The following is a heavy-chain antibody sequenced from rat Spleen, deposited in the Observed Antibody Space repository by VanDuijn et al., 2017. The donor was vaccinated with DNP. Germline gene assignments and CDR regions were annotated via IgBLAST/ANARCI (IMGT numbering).Heavy chain of an antibody. V-gene: IGHV2-43*01. Sequence: QVQLKESGPGLVQPSQTLSLACTVSGFSLTSYHVHWVRQPSGKGLEWMGVIWTGGSTEYNSALKSRLSISRHTSKSQVFLKMNSLQTEDTATYYCARESNYGDYAMDAWGQGTSVTVSS. CDR1: GFSLTSYH. D-gene: IGHD1-11*01. J-gene: IGHJ4*01. CDR3: ARESNYGDYAMDA. CDR2: IWTGGST.